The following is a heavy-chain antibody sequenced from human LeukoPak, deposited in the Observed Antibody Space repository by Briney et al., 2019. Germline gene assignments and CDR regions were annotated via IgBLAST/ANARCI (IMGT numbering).Heavy chain of an antibody. CDR2: IYYSGST. D-gene: IGHD1-26*01. Sequence: SETLSLTCTVSGGSISSYYWSWIRQPPGKGLEWIGYIYYSGSTNYNPSLKSRVTISVDTSKNKFSLKLSSVTAADTAVYYCARQGRGQSGSYDYWGQGTLVTVSS. CDR1: GGSISSYY. V-gene: IGHV4-59*08. J-gene: IGHJ4*02. CDR3: ARQGRGQSGSYDY.